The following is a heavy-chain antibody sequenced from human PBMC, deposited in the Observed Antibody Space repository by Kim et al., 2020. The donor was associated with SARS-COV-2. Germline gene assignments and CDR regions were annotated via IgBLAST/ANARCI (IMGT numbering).Heavy chain of an antibody. CDR3: AKDRIRIQLWPPVHYTHYDMDV. V-gene: IGHV3-30*18. CDR2: ISVDGSVK. Sequence: GGSLRLSCAASGFTFSSYGMHWVRQAPGKGPEWVALISVDGSVKYYADSVKGRFAISRDNSKNTLFLQMDSLRAEDTALYYCAKDRIRIQLWPPVHYTHYDMDVWGQGTTVTVSS. CDR1: GFTFSSYG. J-gene: IGHJ6*02. D-gene: IGHD5-18*01.